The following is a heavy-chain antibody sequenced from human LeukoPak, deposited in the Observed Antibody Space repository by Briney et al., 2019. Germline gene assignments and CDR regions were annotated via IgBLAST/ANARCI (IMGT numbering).Heavy chain of an antibody. V-gene: IGHV1-2*02. J-gene: IGHJ6*03. D-gene: IGHD4-17*01. CDR1: GYTFTGYY. CDR2: INPNSGGT. CDR3: ARGGATVTTYYYMDV. Sequence: ASVKVSCKASGYTFTGYYMHWVRQAPGQGLGWMGWINPNSGGTNYAQKFQGRVTMTRDTSISTAYMELSRLRSDDTAVYYCARGGATVTTYYYMDVWGQGTTVTVSS.